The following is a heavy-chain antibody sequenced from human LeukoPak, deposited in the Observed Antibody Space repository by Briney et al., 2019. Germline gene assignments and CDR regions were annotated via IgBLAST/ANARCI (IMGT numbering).Heavy chain of an antibody. CDR2: ISDTGGNT. Sequence: PGGSLRLSCAASGFTFSTYAMSWVRQTPERGLEWVSAISDTGGNTFYADSVKGRFTISRDNPKNTLYLQMNSLRAEDTAIYYCAKGRTNDYWGQGTLVTVSS. D-gene: IGHD1/OR15-1a*01. CDR1: GFTFSTYA. J-gene: IGHJ4*02. V-gene: IGHV3-23*01. CDR3: AKGRTNDY.